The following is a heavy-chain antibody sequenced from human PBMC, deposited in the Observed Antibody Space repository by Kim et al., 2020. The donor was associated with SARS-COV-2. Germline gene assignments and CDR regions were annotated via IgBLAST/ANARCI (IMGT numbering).Heavy chain of an antibody. D-gene: IGHD1-1*01. V-gene: IGHV3-11*01. J-gene: IGHJ3*02. CDR3: ARSGNGDNAFGI. Sequence: GGSLRLSCTASGLSFSDSYMNWVRQAPGKGLEWLSFISTRGESIFYADSVEGRFTISRDNAKNSLYLQMNYLRDEDTAVYYCARSGNGDNAFGIWG. CDR2: ISTRGESI. CDR1: GLSFSDSY.